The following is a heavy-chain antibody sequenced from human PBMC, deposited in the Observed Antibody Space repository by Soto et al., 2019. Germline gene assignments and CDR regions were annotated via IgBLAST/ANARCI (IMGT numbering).Heavy chain of an antibody. J-gene: IGHJ3*02. Sequence: GASVKVSCKASGGTFSSYAISWVRQAPGQGLEWMGGIIPIFGTANYAQKFQGRVTITADESTSTAYMELSSLRSEDTAVYYCARQYSSSWYGAFDIWGQGTMVTVPS. CDR3: ARQYSSSWYGAFDI. D-gene: IGHD6-13*01. V-gene: IGHV1-69*13. CDR1: GGTFSSYA. CDR2: IIPIFGTA.